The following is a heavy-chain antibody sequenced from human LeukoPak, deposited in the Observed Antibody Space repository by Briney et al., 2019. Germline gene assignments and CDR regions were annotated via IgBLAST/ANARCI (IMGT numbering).Heavy chain of an antibody. CDR3: AADGFRNYDAFDI. J-gene: IGHJ3*02. CDR2: IVVGSGNT. D-gene: IGHD1-7*01. V-gene: IGHV1-58*01. CDR1: GFTFTSSA. Sequence: TSVKVSCKASGFTFTSSAVQWVRQARGQRLEWIGWIVVGSGNTNYAQKFQERVTITRDMSTSTAYMELSSLRSEDTAVYYCAADGFRNYDAFDIWGQGTMVTVSS.